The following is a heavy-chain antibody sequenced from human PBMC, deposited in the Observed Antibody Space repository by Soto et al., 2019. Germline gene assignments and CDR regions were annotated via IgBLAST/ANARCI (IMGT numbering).Heavy chain of an antibody. V-gene: IGHV4-59*01. D-gene: IGHD3-3*01. CDR3: ARHRYYDFWSGPENHFDY. CDR2: IYYSGST. Sequence: SETLSLTCTVSGGSISSYYWSWIRQPPGKGLEWIGYIYYSGSTNYNPSLKSRATISVDTSKNQFSLKLSSVTAADTAVYYCARHRYYDFWSGPENHFDYWGQGTLVTVSS. CDR1: GGSISSYY. J-gene: IGHJ4*02.